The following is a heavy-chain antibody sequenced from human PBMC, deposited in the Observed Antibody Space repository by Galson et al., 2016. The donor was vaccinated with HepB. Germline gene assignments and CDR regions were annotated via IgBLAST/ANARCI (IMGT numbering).Heavy chain of an antibody. CDR2: MFWNDDK. Sequence: PALVKPTQTLTLTCSFSGFSLSTSGVGVGWIRQPPGKALEWLALMFWNDDKRYSPSLKNRLTITKDTPKNQVVLTLSNVDPVDTATYYCAYQLITFGGRHFDSWGQGTLVTVSS. CDR3: AYQLITFGGRHFDS. D-gene: IGHD3-16*01. V-gene: IGHV2-5*01. J-gene: IGHJ4*02. CDR1: GFSLSTSGVG.